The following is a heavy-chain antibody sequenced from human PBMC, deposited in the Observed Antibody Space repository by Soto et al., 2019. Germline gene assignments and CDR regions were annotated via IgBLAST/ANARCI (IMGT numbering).Heavy chain of an antibody. V-gene: IGHV1-69*13. CDR1: GGTFSSYA. J-gene: IGHJ3*02. CDR3: ARDWPSQLGDAFDI. D-gene: IGHD6-6*01. Sequence: ASVKVSCKASGGTFSSYAISWVRQAPGQGLEWMGGIIPIFGTANYAQKFQGRVTITADESTSTAYMELSSLRSEDTAVYYCARDWPSQLGDAFDIWGQRTMVTVSS. CDR2: IIPIFGTA.